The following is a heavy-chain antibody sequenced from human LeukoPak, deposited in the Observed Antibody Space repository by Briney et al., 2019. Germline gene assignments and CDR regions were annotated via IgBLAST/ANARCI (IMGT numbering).Heavy chain of an antibody. CDR3: ARDTYYYDSSGYSAFDI. J-gene: IGHJ3*02. D-gene: IGHD3-22*01. CDR1: GGSISSGSYY. CDR2: IYTSGST. Sequence: SETLSLTCTVSGGSISSGSYYWSWIRQPAGKGLEWIGRIYTSGSTNYNPSLKSRVTMSVDTSKNQFSLKLSSVTAADTAVYYCARDTYYYDSSGYSAFDIWGQGTMVTVSS. V-gene: IGHV4-61*02.